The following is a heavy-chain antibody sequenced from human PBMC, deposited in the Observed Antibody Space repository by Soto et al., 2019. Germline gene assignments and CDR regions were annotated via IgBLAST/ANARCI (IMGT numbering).Heavy chain of an antibody. J-gene: IGHJ6*02. CDR1: GFTFSSYG. CDR3: AKVSATGYSSCWYPPDIYYGMDV. V-gene: IGHV3-30*18. Sequence: QVQLVESGGGVVQPGRSLRLSCAASGFTFSSYGMHWVRQAPGKGLEWVAVISYDGSNKYYADSVKGRFTISRDNSKNTLYLQMNSLRAEDTAVYYCAKVSATGYSSCWYPPDIYYGMDVWGQGTTVTVSS. CDR2: ISYDGSNK. D-gene: IGHD6-19*01.